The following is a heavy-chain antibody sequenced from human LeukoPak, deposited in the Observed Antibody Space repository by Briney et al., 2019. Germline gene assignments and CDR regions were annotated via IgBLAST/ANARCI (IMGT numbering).Heavy chain of an antibody. Sequence: GGSLRLSCEASGFTFSSYSMNWVRQAPGKGLEWVSAISGSGGSTYYADSVKGRFTISRDNSKNTLYLQMNSLRAEDTAVYYCAKVYCSSTSCPSYNWFDPWGQGTLVTVSS. CDR3: AKVYCSSTSCPSYNWFDP. CDR2: ISGSGGST. D-gene: IGHD2-2*01. CDR1: GFTFSSYS. V-gene: IGHV3-23*01. J-gene: IGHJ5*02.